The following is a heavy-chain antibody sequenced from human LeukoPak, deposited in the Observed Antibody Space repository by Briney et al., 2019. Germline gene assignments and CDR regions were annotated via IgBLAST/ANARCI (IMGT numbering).Heavy chain of an antibody. CDR2: INPNSGGT. CDR3: ARDNGYSSSWWYYYYGMDV. CDR1: GYTFTGYY. V-gene: IGHV1-2*02. J-gene: IGHJ6*02. Sequence: ASVKVSCKASGYTFTGYYMHWVRQAPGQGLEWMGWINPNSGGTNYAQKFQGRVTMTRDTSISTAYMELSRLRSDDTAVYCCARDNGYSSSWWYYYYGMDVWGQGTTVTVSS. D-gene: IGHD6-13*01.